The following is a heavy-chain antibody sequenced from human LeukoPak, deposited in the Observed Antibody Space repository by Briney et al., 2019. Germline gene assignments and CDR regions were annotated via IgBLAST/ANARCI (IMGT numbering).Heavy chain of an antibody. D-gene: IGHD6-19*01. J-gene: IGHJ4*02. V-gene: IGHV3-7*01. CDR1: GFTFSSLW. CDR2: IKYDGSEK. CDR3: VRGSSGWKGGDY. Sequence: GGSLRLSCAASGFTFSSLWMKWVRQAPGKGPEWVGTIKYDGSEKYYVDSVKGLFTISRDNAKNSLYLQTDSLRVEDTAVYYCVRGSSGWKGGDYWGQGTLVTVSS.